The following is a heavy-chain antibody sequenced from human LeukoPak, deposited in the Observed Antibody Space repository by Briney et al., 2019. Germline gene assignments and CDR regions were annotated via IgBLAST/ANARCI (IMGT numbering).Heavy chain of an antibody. D-gene: IGHD3-3*01. CDR1: GGSISSYY. Sequence: SETLSLTCTVSGGSISSYYWSWIRQPPRKGLEWIGYIYYSGSTNYNPSLKSRVAISVDTSKNQFSLKLSSVTAADTAVYYCAREGDFWRRNYYFDYWGQGTLVTVSS. CDR2: IYYSGST. V-gene: IGHV4-59*01. CDR3: AREGDFWRRNYYFDY. J-gene: IGHJ4*02.